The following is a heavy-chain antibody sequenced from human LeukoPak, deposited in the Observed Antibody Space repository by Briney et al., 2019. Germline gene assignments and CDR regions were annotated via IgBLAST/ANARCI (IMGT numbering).Heavy chain of an antibody. CDR1: GFTFSSYG. D-gene: IGHD5-24*01. Sequence: GRSLRLSCAASGFTFSSYGMHWVRQAPGKGLKWVAVISYDGSNKYYADSVKGRFTISRDNSKNTLYLQMNSLRAEDTAVYYCAKDLTWLQLDYWGQGTLVTVSS. V-gene: IGHV3-30*18. CDR3: AKDLTWLQLDY. J-gene: IGHJ4*02. CDR2: ISYDGSNK.